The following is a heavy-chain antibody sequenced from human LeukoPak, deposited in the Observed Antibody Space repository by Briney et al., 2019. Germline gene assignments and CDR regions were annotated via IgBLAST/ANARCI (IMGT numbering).Heavy chain of an antibody. J-gene: IGHJ4*02. Sequence: GGSLRLSCAASGFTFSDYYMSWIRQAPGKGLEWVSYISSSGSTIYYADSVKGRFTISRDNAKNSLYLQMNSLRAEDTAVYYCARDPRQLWLMGIFDYWGQGTLVTVSS. V-gene: IGHV3-11*01. CDR3: ARDPRQLWLMGIFDY. CDR2: ISSSGSTI. D-gene: IGHD5-18*01. CDR1: GFTFSDYY.